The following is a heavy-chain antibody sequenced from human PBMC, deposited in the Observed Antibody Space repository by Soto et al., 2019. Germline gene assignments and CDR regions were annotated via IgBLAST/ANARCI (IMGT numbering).Heavy chain of an antibody. CDR1: GFTFSSYA. Sequence: GGSLRHSCAASGFTFSSYAMSWVRQAPGKGLEWVSAISGSGGSTYYADSVKGRFTISRDNSKNTLYLQMNSLRAEDTAVYYCAKETIHCSSTSCYKGADYWGQGTLVTVSS. V-gene: IGHV3-23*01. CDR2: ISGSGGST. CDR3: AKETIHCSSTSCYKGADY. D-gene: IGHD2-2*02. J-gene: IGHJ4*02.